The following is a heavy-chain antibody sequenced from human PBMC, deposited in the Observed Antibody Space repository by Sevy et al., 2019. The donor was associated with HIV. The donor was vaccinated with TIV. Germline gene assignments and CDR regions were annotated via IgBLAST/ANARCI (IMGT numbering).Heavy chain of an antibody. CDR1: GFTFSSYA. V-gene: IGHV3-30-3*01. Sequence: GGSLRLSCAASGFTFSSYAMHWVRQAPGKGLEWVAVISYDGSNKYYADSVKGRFTISRDNSKNTLYLQVKSLRTEDTAVYYCARDQHDYAGNLRTGWFDPWGQETLVTVSS. D-gene: IGHD4-17*01. CDR3: ARDQHDYAGNLRTGWFDP. J-gene: IGHJ5*02. CDR2: ISYDGSNK.